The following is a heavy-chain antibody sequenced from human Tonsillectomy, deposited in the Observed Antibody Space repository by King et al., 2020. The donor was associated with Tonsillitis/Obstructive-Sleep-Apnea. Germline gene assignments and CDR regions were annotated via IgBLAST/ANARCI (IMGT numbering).Heavy chain of an antibody. CDR1: GFTFSSYG. D-gene: IGHD6-13*01. Sequence: VQLVESGGGVVQPGRSLSLSCAASGFTFSSYGMHWVRQAPGKGLEWVAVISYDGINQYYADSVKGRFTISRDNSKNTLYLQMNSLRAEDTAVYYCAKPSYSGSWYDYWGQGILVSVSS. CDR2: ISYDGINQ. J-gene: IGHJ4*02. V-gene: IGHV3-30*18. CDR3: AKPSYSGSWYDY.